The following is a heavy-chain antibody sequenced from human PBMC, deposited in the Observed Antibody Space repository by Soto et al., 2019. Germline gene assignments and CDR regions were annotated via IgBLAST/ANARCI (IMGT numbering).Heavy chain of an antibody. Sequence: PGGSLRLSCAASGFSFTRYGMHWVRQAPGKGLEWVAVISDDGSEKNHADSVKDRFTISRDNSKNTLYLQMDSLRAGDTALYYCARDDIGAPNAFDMWGQGTMVT. CDR3: ARDDIGAPNAFDM. V-gene: IGHV3-30*03. D-gene: IGHD2-15*01. CDR1: GFSFTRYG. J-gene: IGHJ3*02. CDR2: ISDDGSEK.